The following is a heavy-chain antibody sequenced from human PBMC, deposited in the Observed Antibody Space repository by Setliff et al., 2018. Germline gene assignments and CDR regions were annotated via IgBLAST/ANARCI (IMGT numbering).Heavy chain of an antibody. Sequence: AGGSLRLSCAASGFTFSSSAMAWVRQAPGKGLEWVSAISSTITSTYYADSVKGRFTISRDNAKNSLYLQMNSLRAEDTAVYYCARSFGSAAGPTRYAFDIWGQGTMVTVSS. CDR1: GFTFSSSA. CDR3: ARSFGSAAGPTRYAFDI. D-gene: IGHD6-13*01. J-gene: IGHJ3*02. V-gene: IGHV3-21*04. CDR2: ISSTITST.